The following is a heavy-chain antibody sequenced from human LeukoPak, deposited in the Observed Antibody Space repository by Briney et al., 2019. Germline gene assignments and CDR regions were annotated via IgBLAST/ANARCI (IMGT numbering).Heavy chain of an antibody. D-gene: IGHD4-23*01. J-gene: IGHJ3*02. Sequence: GASVKVSCKASGGTFSSYAISWVRQAPGQGLEWMGGIIPIFGTANYAQKFQGRVTITADKSTSTAYMELSSLRSEDTAVYYCARDALDYGGKGNAFDIWGQGTMVTVSS. CDR2: IIPIFGTA. CDR3: ARDALDYGGKGNAFDI. CDR1: GGTFSSYA. V-gene: IGHV1-69*06.